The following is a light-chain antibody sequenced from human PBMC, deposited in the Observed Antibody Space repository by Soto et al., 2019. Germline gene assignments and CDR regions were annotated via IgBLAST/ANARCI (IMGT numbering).Light chain of an antibody. V-gene: IGKV3-15*01. Sequence: EIVATQSPATLSASPGERVTLTCRASQFVSTRLAWYQQRPGQVPRLLIYDAYTRATGIPARFSGSGSGTEFTLTISSLQSEDFAVYYCQQYNNWPPWTFGQGTKVDIK. CDR1: QFVSTR. J-gene: IGKJ1*01. CDR2: DAY. CDR3: QQYNNWPPWT.